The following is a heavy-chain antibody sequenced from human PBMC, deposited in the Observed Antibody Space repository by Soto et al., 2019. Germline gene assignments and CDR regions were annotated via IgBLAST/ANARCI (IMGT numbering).Heavy chain of an antibody. V-gene: IGHV4-39*01. Sequence: PSETLSLTCTVSGGSISSSSYYWGWIRQPPGKGLEWIGSIYYSGSTYYNPSLKSRVTISVDTSKNQFSLKLSSVTAADTAVYYCARQDSGTMPLGYWGPGTLVTVSS. CDR3: ARQDSGTMPLGY. CDR2: IYYSGST. J-gene: IGHJ4*02. D-gene: IGHD2-2*01. CDR1: GGSISSSSYY.